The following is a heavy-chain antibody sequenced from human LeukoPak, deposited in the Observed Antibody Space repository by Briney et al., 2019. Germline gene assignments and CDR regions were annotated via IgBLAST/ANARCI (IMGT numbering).Heavy chain of an antibody. CDR1: GGSFSSGGYY. CDR3: ARDRNYYGMDV. V-gene: IGHV4-31*03. Sequence: SQTLSLTCTVSGGSFSSGGYYWSWIRQYPGKGLEWIGYIYYSGSTYYNPSLKSRVTISVDTSKNQFSLKLSSVTAADTAVYYCARDRNYYGMDVWGQGTTVTVSS. J-gene: IGHJ6*02. CDR2: IYYSGST.